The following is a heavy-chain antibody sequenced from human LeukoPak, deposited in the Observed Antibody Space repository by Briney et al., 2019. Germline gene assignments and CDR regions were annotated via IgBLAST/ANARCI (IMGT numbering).Heavy chain of an antibody. CDR2: ISSSSSTI. D-gene: IGHD4-17*01. J-gene: IGHJ6*02. CDR3: ARDDDGDYLPDYYYYGMDV. CDR1: GFTFSSYS. V-gene: IGHV3-48*04. Sequence: GGSLRLSCAASGFTFSSYSMNWVRQAPGKGLEWVSYISSSSSTIYYADSVKGRFTISRDNAKNSLYLQMNSLRAEDTAVYYCARDDDGDYLPDYYYYGMDVWGQGTTVTVSS.